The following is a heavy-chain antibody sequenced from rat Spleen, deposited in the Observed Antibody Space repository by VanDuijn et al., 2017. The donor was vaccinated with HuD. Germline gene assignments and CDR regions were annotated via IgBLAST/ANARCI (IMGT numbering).Heavy chain of an antibody. CDR2: IWTGGNT. Sequence: QVQLKESGPGLVQASQTLSLTCTVSGFSLTSHHVSWVRQPPGKGLEWMGVIWTGGNTAYNSLLKSRLSISRDTSKSQAFLKMSSLQTEDTAIYFCTRDHYYDDYYHHNWFAYWGQGTLVTVSS. V-gene: IGHV2-43*01. D-gene: IGHD1-12*03. J-gene: IGHJ3*01. CDR1: GFSLTSHH. CDR3: TRDHYYDDYYHHNWFAY.